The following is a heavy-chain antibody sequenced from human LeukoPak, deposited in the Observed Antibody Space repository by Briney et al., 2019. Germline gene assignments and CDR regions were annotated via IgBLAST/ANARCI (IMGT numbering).Heavy chain of an antibody. D-gene: IGHD3-10*01. J-gene: IGHJ4*02. CDR3: ARERRFGELLLFDY. CDR1: GYTFTGYY. CDR2: INPNSGDT. V-gene: IGHV1-2*06. Sequence: ASVKVSCKASGYTFTGYYMHWLRQAPGQGLEWMGRINPNSGDTNYAQNFQGRVTMTRDTSGSTSNMELSRLRSDDTAVYYCARERRFGELLLFDYWGLGTLVTVSS.